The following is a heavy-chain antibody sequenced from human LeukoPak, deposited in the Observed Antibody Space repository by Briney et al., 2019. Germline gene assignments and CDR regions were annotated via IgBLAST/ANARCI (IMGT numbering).Heavy chain of an antibody. Sequence: GGSLRLSCAASGFTFSSYAMHWVRQAPGKGLEWVAVISYDGSNKYYADSVKGRFTISRDNSKYTLYLQMNSLRAEDTAVYYCARSAAALLTGRYYFDYWGQGTLVTVSS. D-gene: IGHD3-9*01. CDR3: ARSAAALLTGRYYFDY. V-gene: IGHV3-30*01. CDR1: GFTFSSYA. CDR2: ISYDGSNK. J-gene: IGHJ4*02.